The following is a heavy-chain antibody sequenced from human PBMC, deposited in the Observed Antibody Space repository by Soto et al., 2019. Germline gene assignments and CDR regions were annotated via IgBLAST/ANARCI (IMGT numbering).Heavy chain of an antibody. CDR3: VRDWQLSP. CDR2: ISGHNGNT. CDR1: GYTLTNYG. D-gene: IGHD1-1*01. J-gene: IGHJ5*02. V-gene: IGHV1-18*01. Sequence: QVQLVQSGDEVKKTGASVKVSCRASGYTLTNYGISWVRQAPGQGRFWMGWISGHNGNTLYAQNVKGRLTLTIDTSTNTAYMELMSLKIDDTALYYCVRDWQLSPWGQGTLVTVSS.